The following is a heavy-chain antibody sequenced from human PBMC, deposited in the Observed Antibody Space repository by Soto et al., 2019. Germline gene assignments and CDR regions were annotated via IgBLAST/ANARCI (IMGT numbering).Heavy chain of an antibody. J-gene: IGHJ4*02. CDR3: ARGGTRVVTTVVTPFDY. Sequence: ASVKVSCKASGGTFSSYAISWVRQAPGQGLEWMGGIIPIFGTANYAQKFQGRVTITADESTSTAYMELSSLRSEDTAVYYCARGGTRVVTTVVTPFDYWGQGTLVTVSS. D-gene: IGHD4-17*01. CDR1: GGTFSSYA. V-gene: IGHV1-69*13. CDR2: IIPIFGTA.